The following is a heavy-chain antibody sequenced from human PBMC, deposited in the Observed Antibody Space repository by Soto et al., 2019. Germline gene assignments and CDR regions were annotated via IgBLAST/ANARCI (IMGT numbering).Heavy chain of an antibody. D-gene: IGHD2-2*01. Sequence: PGGSLRLSCAASGFTFSSYVMHWVRQAPGKGLEWVAVISYDGSYKYYADSVKGRFTISRDNSKHTLYLQMSSLRVEDTAVYYFSKEPAGYCSSTRCYTYHGLDVWGQGTTVTVSS. CDR3: SKEPAGYCSSTRCYTYHGLDV. J-gene: IGHJ6*02. CDR1: GFTFSSYV. V-gene: IGHV3-30*18. CDR2: ISYDGSYK.